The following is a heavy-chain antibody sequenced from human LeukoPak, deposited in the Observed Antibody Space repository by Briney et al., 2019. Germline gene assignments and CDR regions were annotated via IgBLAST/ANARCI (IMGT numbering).Heavy chain of an antibody. CDR2: MYYSGST. Sequence: SETLSLTCTVSGGSISSYYWSWIRQPPGKGLEWIGYMYYSGSTNYNPSLKSRVTISVDTSKNQFSLKLSSVTAADTAVYYCARLGYCGGGSCYSYYSDYWGQGTLVTVSS. CDR1: GGSISSYY. CDR3: ARLGYCGGGSCYSYYSDY. D-gene: IGHD2-15*01. J-gene: IGHJ4*02. V-gene: IGHV4-59*01.